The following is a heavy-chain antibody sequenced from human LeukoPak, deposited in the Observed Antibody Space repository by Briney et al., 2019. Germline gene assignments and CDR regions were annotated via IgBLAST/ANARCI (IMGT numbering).Heavy chain of an antibody. CDR1: GGSISSYY. CDR3: ARVSASSEAFDI. J-gene: IGHJ3*02. CDR2: IHYSGST. Sequence: KSSETLSLTCTVSGGSISSYYWSWIRQPPGKGLEWIGYIHYSGSTTYNPSLQSRVSISVDTSKNQFSLKLSSVTAADTAVYYCARVSASSEAFDIWGQGTMVTVSS. V-gene: IGHV4-59*12.